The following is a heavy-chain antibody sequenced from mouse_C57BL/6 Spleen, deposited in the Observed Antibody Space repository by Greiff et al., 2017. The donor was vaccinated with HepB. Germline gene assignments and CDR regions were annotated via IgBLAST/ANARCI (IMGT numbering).Heavy chain of an antibody. D-gene: IGHD1-1*01. V-gene: IGHV5-17*01. Sequence: EVHLVESGGGLVKPGGSLKLSCAASGFTFSDYGMHWVRQAPEKGLEWVAYISSGSSTIYYADTVKGRFTISRDNAKNTLFLQMTSLRSEDTARYYCARYYGSVRAMDYWGQGTSVTVSS. CDR3: ARYYGSVRAMDY. J-gene: IGHJ4*01. CDR1: GFTFSDYG. CDR2: ISSGSSTI.